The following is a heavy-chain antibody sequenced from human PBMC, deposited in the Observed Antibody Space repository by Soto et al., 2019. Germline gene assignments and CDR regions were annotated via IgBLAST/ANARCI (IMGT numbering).Heavy chain of an antibody. D-gene: IGHD3-10*01. CDR3: ARARITMVREVIKYNMDV. Sequence: SETLSLTCTVSGGSISTYYWSWIRRPPGKGLEWIGYIYNSGSTHSNPSLQSRVTISVDTSKNQFSRKLSSVTDADTAIYYCARARITMVREVIKYNMDVWGQGTTVTVSS. CDR2: IYNSGST. V-gene: IGHV4-59*01. J-gene: IGHJ6*02. CDR1: GGSISTYY.